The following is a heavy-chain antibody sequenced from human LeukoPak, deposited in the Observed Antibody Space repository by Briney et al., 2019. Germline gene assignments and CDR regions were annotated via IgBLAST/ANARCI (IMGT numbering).Heavy chain of an antibody. CDR3: AKELGPWIQLWLYSGMDV. V-gene: IGHV3-30*18. J-gene: IGHJ6*02. CDR2: ISYDGSNK. Sequence: GRSLRLSCAASGFTFSSYGMHRVRQAPGKGLEWVAVISYDGSNKYYADSVKGRFTISRDNSKNTLYLQMNSPRAEDTAVYYCAKELGPWIQLWLYSGMDVWGQGTTVTVSS. CDR1: GFTFSSYG. D-gene: IGHD5-18*01.